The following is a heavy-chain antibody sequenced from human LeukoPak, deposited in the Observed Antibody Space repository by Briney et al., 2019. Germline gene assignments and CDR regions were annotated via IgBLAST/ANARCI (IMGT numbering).Heavy chain of an antibody. CDR3: ARDXDGGWSGYHSYYYMDV. J-gene: IGHJ6*03. D-gene: IGHD3-3*01. Sequence: PSETLSLTCTVSGGSISSYYWSWIRQPAGKGLEWIRRIYTSGSTNYNPSLKSRVTISVDTSKNQFSLKLSSLTAADTAVYYCARDXDGGWSGYHSYYYMDVWGKGTTVTVSS. V-gene: IGHV4-4*07. CDR2: IYTSGST. CDR1: GGSISSYY.